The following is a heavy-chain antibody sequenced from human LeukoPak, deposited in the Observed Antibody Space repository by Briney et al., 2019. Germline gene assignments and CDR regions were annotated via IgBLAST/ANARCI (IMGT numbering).Heavy chain of an antibody. J-gene: IGHJ4*02. CDR3: ARRATRGYSYGLDY. V-gene: IGHV1-18*01. Sequence: ASVKVSCKASGYTFSSHGISWVRQAPGQGLEWMGWISGYNGNTNYAQKFQGRVTMTRDMSTSTVYMELSSLRSEDTAVYYCARRATRGYSYGLDYWGQGTLVTVSS. D-gene: IGHD5-18*01. CDR1: GYTFSSHG. CDR2: ISGYNGNT.